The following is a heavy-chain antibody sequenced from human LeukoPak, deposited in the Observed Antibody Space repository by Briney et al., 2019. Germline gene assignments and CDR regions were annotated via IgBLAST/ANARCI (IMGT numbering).Heavy chain of an antibody. D-gene: IGHD5-12*01. V-gene: IGHV4-31*03. CDR1: GGSISSGAYF. CDR2: IYYSGTT. Sequence: PSQTLSLTCTVSGGSISSGAYFWSWIRQHPGKGLEWIGFIYYSGTTYYNPSLKSRLTLSKDTSKNHFSLTLSSVTAADTAVYYCARAHGSGGDYFEYWGQGTLVTVSS. CDR3: ARAHGSGGDYFEY. J-gene: IGHJ4*02.